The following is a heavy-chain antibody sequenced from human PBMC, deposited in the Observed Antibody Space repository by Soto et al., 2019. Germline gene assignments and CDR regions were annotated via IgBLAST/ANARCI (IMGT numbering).Heavy chain of an antibody. CDR1: GGSISSYY. CDR3: ARRWGPTFDF. V-gene: IGHV4-59*01. D-gene: IGHD1-26*01. J-gene: IGHJ4*02. CDR2: IYYSGST. Sequence: SETLSLTCTVSGGSISSYYWSWIRQPPGKGLEWIGYIYYSGSTNYNPSLKSRVTISVDTSKNQFPLKLSSVTAADTAVYYCARRWGPTFDFWGQGTLVTVSS.